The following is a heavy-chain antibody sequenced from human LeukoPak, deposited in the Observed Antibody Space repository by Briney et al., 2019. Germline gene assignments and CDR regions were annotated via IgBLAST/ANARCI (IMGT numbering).Heavy chain of an antibody. CDR3: ARQKRYFDWLFPGPFDF. CDR1: GGSFSGYY. Sequence: SETLSLTCAVYGGSFSGYYWSWIRQPPGKGLEWIGEINHSGSTNYNPSLKSRVTISVDTSKNQFSLKLSSVTAADTAVYYCARQKRYFDWLFPGPFDFWGQGTLVTVSS. V-gene: IGHV4-34*01. CDR2: INHSGST. J-gene: IGHJ4*02. D-gene: IGHD3-9*01.